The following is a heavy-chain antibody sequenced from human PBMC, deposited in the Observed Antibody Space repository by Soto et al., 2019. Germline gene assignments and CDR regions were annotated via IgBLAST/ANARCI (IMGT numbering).Heavy chain of an antibody. D-gene: IGHD4-17*01. CDR3: AREDYGDYGGYFDY. CDR2: TYHSGYP. CDR1: GGSIRTGGYS. V-gene: IGHV4-30-2*01. Sequence: QLQLQESGSGLVKPSQTLSLTCTVSGGSIRTGGYSWSWIRQPPGKGLEWIGNTYHSGYPYYNPSLKSRVTISVDGSKNQFSLKVSSVTAADTAVYYCAREDYGDYGGYFDYWGQGSLVTVSS. J-gene: IGHJ4*02.